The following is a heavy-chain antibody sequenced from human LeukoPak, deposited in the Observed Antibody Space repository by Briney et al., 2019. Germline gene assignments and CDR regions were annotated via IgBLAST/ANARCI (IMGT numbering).Heavy chain of an antibody. CDR1: GFTFSSYA. CDR3: AKYRAYYLDY. Sequence: GGSLRPSCAASGFTFSSYAMDWVRQAPGKGLEWVSSVDGGGSGRTHYAESVKGRFTISRDNSKNMLYLQMNSLRAEDTAVYFCAKYRAYYLDYWGQGALVTVSS. D-gene: IGHD4-11*01. J-gene: IGHJ4*02. V-gene: IGHV3-23*01. CDR2: VDGGGSGRT.